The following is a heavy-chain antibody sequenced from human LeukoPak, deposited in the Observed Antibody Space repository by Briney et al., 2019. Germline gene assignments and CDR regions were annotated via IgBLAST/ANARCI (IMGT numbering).Heavy chain of an antibody. CDR1: GFTFSSYE. J-gene: IGHJ4*02. Sequence: GGSLRLSCGASGFTFSSYEMNWVRQAPGKGLEWVSYISSSGRTIYYADSVKGRFTISRDNAKNSLYLQMNSLRAEDTAVYYCARGQVWIDYWGQGTLVTVSS. D-gene: IGHD2-8*01. CDR2: ISSSGRTI. CDR3: ARGQVWIDY. V-gene: IGHV3-48*03.